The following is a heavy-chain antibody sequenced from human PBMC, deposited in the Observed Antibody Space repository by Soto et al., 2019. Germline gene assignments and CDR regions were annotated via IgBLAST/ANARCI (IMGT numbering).Heavy chain of an antibody. D-gene: IGHD5-12*01. J-gene: IGHJ3*01. V-gene: IGHV3-30*03. Sequence: QVQLVESGGGVVQPGRSLRLSCAASGFTFSSYGMHWVRQAPGRGLEWVAATSYDGSKKYYADSVKGRFTISRDNSKNPLYLEMNSLRAEDTAVYYCATPEYSGYGGTDAFDLWGQGTMVTVSS. CDR2: TSYDGSKK. CDR1: GFTFSSYG. CDR3: ATPEYSGYGGTDAFDL.